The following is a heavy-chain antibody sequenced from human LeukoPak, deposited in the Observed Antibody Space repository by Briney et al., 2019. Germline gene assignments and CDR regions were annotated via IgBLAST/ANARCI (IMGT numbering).Heavy chain of an antibody. V-gene: IGHV3-66*01. D-gene: IGHD3-3*02. J-gene: IGHJ4*02. Sequence: PGGSLRLSCAASGFTVSSNYMSWVRQAPGKGLEWVSVIYSSGSTYYADSVKGRFTISRDNSKNTLYLQMNSLRAEDTAVYYCARDITSLSNPIGWGQGALVTVSS. CDR2: IYSSGST. CDR3: ARDITSLSNPIG. CDR1: GFTVSSNY.